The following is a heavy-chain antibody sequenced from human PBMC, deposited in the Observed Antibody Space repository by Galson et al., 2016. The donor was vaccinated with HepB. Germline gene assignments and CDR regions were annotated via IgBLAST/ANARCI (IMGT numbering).Heavy chain of an antibody. J-gene: IGHJ2*01. CDR1: GFSISTSGMC. CDR2: ISWDDDK. Sequence: PALVKPTQTLTLTCTLSGFSISTSGMCVSWIRQTPGKALEWLALISWDDDKYYSTSLQSRLAISKDISKNQVVLKMTDMEPADTATYYCARIRRVGATQMNWYLDFWGRGTQVVVSS. CDR3: ARIRRVGATQMNWYLDF. D-gene: IGHD1-26*01. V-gene: IGHV2-70*01.